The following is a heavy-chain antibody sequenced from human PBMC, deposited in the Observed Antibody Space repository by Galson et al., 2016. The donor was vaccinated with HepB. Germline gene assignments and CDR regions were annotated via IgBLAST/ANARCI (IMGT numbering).Heavy chain of an antibody. J-gene: IGHJ6*02. Sequence: SLRLSCAASGFTFTSNYMHWVRQAPGKGLVWVSGIHTDGSSPIYADFVKGRFTITRDNTKNTLYLQMNSLRAEDSAVYYCGRGAYFGMDVWGQGTAVTVSS. V-gene: IGHV3-74*01. CDR2: IHTDGSSP. CDR1: GFTFTSNY. CDR3: GRGAYFGMDV.